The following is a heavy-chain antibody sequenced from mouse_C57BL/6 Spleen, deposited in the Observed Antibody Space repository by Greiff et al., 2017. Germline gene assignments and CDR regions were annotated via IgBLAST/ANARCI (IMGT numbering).Heavy chain of an antibody. Sequence: EVQRVESGPELVKPGASVKIPCKASGYTFTDYNMDWVKQSHGKSLEWIGDINPNNGGTIYNQKFKGKATLTVDKSSSTAYMELRSLTSEDTSVYYCARSLYAMDYWGQGTSVTVSS. CDR3: ARSLYAMDY. J-gene: IGHJ4*01. CDR1: GYTFTDYN. CDR2: INPNNGGT. V-gene: IGHV1-18*01.